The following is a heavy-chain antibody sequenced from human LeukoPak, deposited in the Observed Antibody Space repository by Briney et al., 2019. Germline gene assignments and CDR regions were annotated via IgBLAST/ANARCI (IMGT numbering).Heavy chain of an antibody. CDR2: MNPNSGGT. CDR3: AINKAAKSLDY. D-gene: IGHD6-25*01. CDR1: GYTFTDYY. J-gene: IGHJ4*02. V-gene: IGHV1-2*02. Sequence: GASMKVSCKASGYTFTDYYIHWVRQAPGQGLEWMAWMNPNSGGTSYAQKFQGRVTMTRDTSISTGYMELSRLRFDDTAVYYCAINKAAKSLDYWGQGTLVTVSS.